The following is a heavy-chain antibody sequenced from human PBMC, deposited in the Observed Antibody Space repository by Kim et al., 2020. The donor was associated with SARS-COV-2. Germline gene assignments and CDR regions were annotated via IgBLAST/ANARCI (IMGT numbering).Heavy chain of an antibody. J-gene: IGHJ6*02. V-gene: IGHV2-5*01. CDR2: IYGNDEK. CDR3: AHDSPGLYGVDV. Sequence: SGPTLVNPTQTLRLTCSFSGFSLTPDRLVGVTWVRQPPGKALEWLALIYGNDEKRYSPSLKSRLTIAKDTTENRVVLTLTNVDPVDTGTYYCAHDSPGLYGVDVWGQGTKGTVTS. D-gene: IGHD2-8*01. CDR1: GFSLTPDRLVG.